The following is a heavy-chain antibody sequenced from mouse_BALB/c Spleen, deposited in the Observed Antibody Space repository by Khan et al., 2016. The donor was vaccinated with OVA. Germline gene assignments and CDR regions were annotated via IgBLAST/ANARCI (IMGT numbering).Heavy chain of an antibody. CDR1: GFTFSTFG. Sequence: EVELVESGGGLVQPGGSRKLSCAASGFTFSTFGMHWVRQAPEKGLEWVAYISFGSATIYYADTVKGRFTISRDNPKNTLFLQMTSLRTETTAIYYCARSMITTWYFDVWGAGTTVTVSA. CDR3: ARSMITTWYFDV. D-gene: IGHD2-4*01. J-gene: IGHJ1*01. CDR2: ISFGSATI. V-gene: IGHV5-17*02.